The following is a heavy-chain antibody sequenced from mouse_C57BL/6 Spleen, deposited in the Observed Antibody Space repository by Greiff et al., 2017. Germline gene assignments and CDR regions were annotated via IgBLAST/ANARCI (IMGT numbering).Heavy chain of an antibody. Sequence: VQLQQPGAELVMPGASVKLSCKASGYTFTSYWMHWVKQRPGQGLVWIGEIDPSDSYTNYNQQFKGKSTLTVDKSSSAAYMQLSSLTSEDSAVYYCARRGDYGAWFAYWGEGTLVTVSA. CDR2: IDPSDSYT. CDR3: ARRGDYGAWFAY. CDR1: GYTFTSYW. V-gene: IGHV1-69*01. D-gene: IGHD2-4*01. J-gene: IGHJ3*01.